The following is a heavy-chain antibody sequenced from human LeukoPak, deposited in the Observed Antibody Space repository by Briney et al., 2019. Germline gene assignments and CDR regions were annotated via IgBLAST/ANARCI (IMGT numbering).Heavy chain of an antibody. CDR3: ANSDTSGYYLY. V-gene: IGHV3-30*18. D-gene: IGHD3-22*01. Sequence: PGRSLRLSCAASGFTFSNYGMHWVRQAPGKGLEWVAVISYHGGDKYYPDSVKGRFTISRDNSKNTLYLQMNSLRAEDTAVYYCANSDTSGYYLYWGQGTLVTVSS. J-gene: IGHJ4*02. CDR2: ISYHGGDK. CDR1: GFTFSNYG.